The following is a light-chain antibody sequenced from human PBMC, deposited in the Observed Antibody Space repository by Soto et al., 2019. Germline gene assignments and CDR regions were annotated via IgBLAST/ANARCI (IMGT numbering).Light chain of an antibody. V-gene: IGLV2-23*02. CDR3: CSYVGSSILM. J-gene: IGLJ3*02. CDR1: GGDVGLYNL. Sequence: QSALTQPASVSGSPGQSITISGTGTGGDVGLYNLVPWYQQFPGKAPKLIIYEVNGRPSGISDRFSGSKSGNTASLTISGLQDEDEADYYCCSYVGSSILMFGGGTKLTVL. CDR2: EVN.